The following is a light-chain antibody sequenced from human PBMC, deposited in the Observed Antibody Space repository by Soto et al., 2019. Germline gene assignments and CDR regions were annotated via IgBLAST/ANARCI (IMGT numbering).Light chain of an antibody. Sequence: IHMTQAPSTLSGSVLDRVTITFRASQSINNLLSWYQQKPGKAPKFLIYDVSTLESGVPSRFSGSGSGTDFTLTISRLEPEDFAVYYCQQYYTSPTFGQGTKVDIK. J-gene: IGKJ1*01. V-gene: IGKV1-5*01. CDR2: DVS. CDR3: QQYYTSPT. CDR1: QSINNL.